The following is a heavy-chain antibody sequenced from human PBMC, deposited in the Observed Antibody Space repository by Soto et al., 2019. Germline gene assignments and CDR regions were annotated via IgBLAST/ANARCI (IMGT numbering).Heavy chain of an antibody. D-gene: IGHD6-13*01. J-gene: IGHJ4*02. CDR1: GGSISSYY. V-gene: IGHV4-59*01. CDR3: ARGYDGRWYLNAF. CDR2: IYFSGST. Sequence: ETLSLPCTVSGGSISSYYWSWIRQPPGKGLEWIGYIYFSGSTNYNPSLKSLVAISVDTSKNQFSLKLRSVTAADTAIYYCARGYDGRWYLNAFWAQRTLVTGSA.